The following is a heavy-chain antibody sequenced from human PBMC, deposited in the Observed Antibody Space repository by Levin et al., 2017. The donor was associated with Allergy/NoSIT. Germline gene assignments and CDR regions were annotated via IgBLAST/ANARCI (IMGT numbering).Heavy chain of an antibody. Sequence: PGGSLRLSCAAPGFTFSSHSMDWVRQAPGKGLEWVSSISSSSSYIYYADSVKGRFTISRDNAKNSLYLQMNSLRAEDTAVYYCARELAVAGTPNYYGMDVWGQGTTVTVSS. V-gene: IGHV3-21*01. D-gene: IGHD6-19*01. J-gene: IGHJ6*02. CDR2: ISSSSSYI. CDR1: GFTFSSHS. CDR3: ARELAVAGTPNYYGMDV.